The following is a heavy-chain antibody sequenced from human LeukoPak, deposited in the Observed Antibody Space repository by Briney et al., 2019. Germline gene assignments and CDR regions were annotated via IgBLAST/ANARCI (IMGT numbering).Heavy chain of an antibody. CDR1: VGSISSGSYY. J-gene: IGHJ4*02. Sequence: SETLSLTCTVSVGSISSGSYYWGWIRQPPGEGLEWIASMCYSGTTFYSPSLKSRVTISVDTSKNQLSLKMGSVTAADTAVYYCARHPPRDGSAFDYWGQGTLVTVSS. CDR2: MCYSGTT. CDR3: ARHPPRDGSAFDY. V-gene: IGHV4-39*01.